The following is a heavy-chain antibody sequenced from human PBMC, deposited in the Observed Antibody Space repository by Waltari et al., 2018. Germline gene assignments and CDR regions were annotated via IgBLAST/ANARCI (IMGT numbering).Heavy chain of an antibody. Sequence: QVQLVQSGAEVKKPGASVKVSCKASGYTFTGYYMHWVRQAHGQGLEWMGWINTNSGGTNYAQKFQGRVTMNREKSISTAYMELRWLRSDVTAVYYCARDFISVGGGSWSPVYWGQGTLVTVSS. CDR2: INTNSGGT. CDR1: GYTFTGYY. CDR3: ARDFISVGGGSWSPVY. J-gene: IGHJ4*02. D-gene: IGHD2-15*01. V-gene: IGHV1-2*02.